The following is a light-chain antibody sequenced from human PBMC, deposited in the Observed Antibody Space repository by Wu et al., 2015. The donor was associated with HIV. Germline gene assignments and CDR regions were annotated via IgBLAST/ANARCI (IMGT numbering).Light chain of an antibody. CDR2: DAS. J-gene: IGKJ4*01. CDR1: QHISPY. V-gene: IGKV1-33*01. CDR3: QQYDNLPLT. Sequence: DIQLTQSPSSLSASVGDRVTITCQASQHISPYLGWYQHKPGQAPKLIIYDASILQRGVPSRFSGTGSGADFTFTITNLQPEDLATYYCQQYDNLPLTFGGGTKVEMK.